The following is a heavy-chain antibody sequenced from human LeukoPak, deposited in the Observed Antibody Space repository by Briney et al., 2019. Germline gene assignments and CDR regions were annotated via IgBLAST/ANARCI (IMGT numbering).Heavy chain of an antibody. V-gene: IGHV4-39*07. D-gene: IGHD2-8*01. Sequence: PSETLSLTCTVSGGSISSSSYYWGWIRQPPGKGLEWIGSIYYSGSTYHNPSLKSRVAISVDTSKNQFSLKLSSVTAADTAVYYCASHYCTNGVCDNWFDPWGQGTLVTVSS. J-gene: IGHJ5*02. CDR2: IYYSGST. CDR1: GGSISSSSYY. CDR3: ASHYCTNGVCDNWFDP.